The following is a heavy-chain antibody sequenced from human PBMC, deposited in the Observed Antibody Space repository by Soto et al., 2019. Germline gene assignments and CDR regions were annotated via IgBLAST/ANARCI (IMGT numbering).Heavy chain of an antibody. CDR2: IKSKTDGGTT. Sequence: GGSLRLSCAASGLSLTNAWMIRVRHAPGKGLECVGRIKSKTDGGTTDYAAPVSGRFAISRDDSRNTLYLQMTSLKTEATAVYYCTTDPWGNSGFDYWGQGTLVTVSS. V-gene: IGHV3-15*01. CDR1: GLSLTNAW. J-gene: IGHJ4*01. CDR3: TTDPWGNSGFDY. D-gene: IGHD6-19*01.